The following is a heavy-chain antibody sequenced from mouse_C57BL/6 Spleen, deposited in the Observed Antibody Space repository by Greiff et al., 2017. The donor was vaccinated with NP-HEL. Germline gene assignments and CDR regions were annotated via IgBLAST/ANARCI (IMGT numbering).Heavy chain of an antibody. CDR3: TFIYYGNPFAY. CDR2: IDPENGDT. CDR1: GFNIKDDY. J-gene: IGHJ3*01. Sequence: EVQLQESGAELVRPGASVKLSCTASGFNIKDDYMHWVKQRPEQGLEWIGWIDPENGDTEYASKFQGKATITADTSSNTAYLQLSSLTSEDTAVYYCTFIYYGNPFAYWGQGTLVTVSA. V-gene: IGHV14-4*01. D-gene: IGHD2-1*01.